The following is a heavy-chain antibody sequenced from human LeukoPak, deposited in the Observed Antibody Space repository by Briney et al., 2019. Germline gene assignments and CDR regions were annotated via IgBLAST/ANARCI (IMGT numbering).Heavy chain of an antibody. Sequence: PGGSLRLSCAASGFTFSSYAMSWARQAPGKGLEWVSIISASGGSTYYADSVKGRFTISRDKSKNYLQMNSLRGDDTAIYYCAKDVRVGEYYGSGSYFYYWGQGTLVTVSS. J-gene: IGHJ4*02. D-gene: IGHD3-10*01. CDR3: AKDVRVGEYYGSGSYFYY. CDR2: ISASGGST. V-gene: IGHV3-23*01. CDR1: GFTFSSYA.